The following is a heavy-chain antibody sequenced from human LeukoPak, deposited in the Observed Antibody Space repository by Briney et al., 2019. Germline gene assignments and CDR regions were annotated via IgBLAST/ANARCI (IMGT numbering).Heavy chain of an antibody. V-gene: IGHV1-46*01. D-gene: IGHD3-10*01. Sequence: ASVKVSCKASGYTFTGYYMHWVRQAPGQGLEWMGIINPSGGSTSYAQKFQGRVTMTRDTSTSTVYMELSSLRSEDTAVYYCARDKVTMVRGEWAYYYYMDVWGKGTAVTVSS. CDR3: ARDKVTMVRGEWAYYYYMDV. J-gene: IGHJ6*03. CDR1: GYTFTGYY. CDR2: INPSGGST.